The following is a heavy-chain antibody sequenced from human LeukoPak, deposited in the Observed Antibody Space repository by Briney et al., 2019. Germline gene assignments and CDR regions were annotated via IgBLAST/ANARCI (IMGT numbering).Heavy chain of an antibody. J-gene: IGHJ6*02. CDR1: GFTFDDYA. V-gene: IGHV3-9*01. CDR3: AKDYGMDV. CDR2: ISWNSGSI. Sequence: GGSLRLSCAASGFTFDDYAMHWVRQAPGKGLEWVSGISWNSGSIGYADSVKGRFIISRDNAKNSLYLQMNSLRAEDTALYYCAKDYGMDVWGQGTTVTVSS.